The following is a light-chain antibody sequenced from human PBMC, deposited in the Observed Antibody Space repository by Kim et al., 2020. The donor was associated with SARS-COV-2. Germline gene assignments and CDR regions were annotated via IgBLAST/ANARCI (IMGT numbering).Light chain of an antibody. J-gene: IGLJ1*01. CDR3: CSYAGSYTYV. Sequence: GHSVTLPCPRPRRVVGGYTSVSWYPQHPGKAPQLMIYDVSKRPSGVPDRFSGSKSGNTASLTISGLQAEDDADYNCCSYAGSYTYVFATGTKVTFL. V-gene: IGLV2-11*01. CDR2: DVS. CDR1: RRVVGGYTS.